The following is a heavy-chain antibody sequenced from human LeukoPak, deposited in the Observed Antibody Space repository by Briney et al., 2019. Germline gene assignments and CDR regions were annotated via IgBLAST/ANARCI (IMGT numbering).Heavy chain of an antibody. V-gene: IGHV3-33*01. CDR1: GFTFSNYG. J-gene: IGHJ4*02. D-gene: IGHD5-12*01. CDR3: ARAYSRESGYDFVFEN. CDR2: IRYDGSTK. Sequence: GGSLRLSCAASGFTFSNYGVHWVRQAPGKGLEWVAVIRYDGSTKYYADSVKGRFTISRDNSKNKVYLEMNSLRAEDTAVYYCARAYSRESGYDFVFENWGQGTLVSVSS.